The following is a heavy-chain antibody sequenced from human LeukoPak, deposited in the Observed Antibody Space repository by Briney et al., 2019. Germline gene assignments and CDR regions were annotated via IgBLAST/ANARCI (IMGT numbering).Heavy chain of an antibody. D-gene: IGHD3-22*01. J-gene: IGHJ4*02. CDR3: AKGPFFYYDSSGYNYFDY. CDR1: GFTFSSYS. CDR2: ISSSSSTI. V-gene: IGHV3-48*01. Sequence: GGSLRLSCAASGFTFSSYSMNWVRQAPGKGLEWVSYISSSSSTIYYADSVKGRFTISRDNAKSTLYLQMNSLRAEDTAVYYCAKGPFFYYDSSGYNYFDYWGQGTLVTVSS.